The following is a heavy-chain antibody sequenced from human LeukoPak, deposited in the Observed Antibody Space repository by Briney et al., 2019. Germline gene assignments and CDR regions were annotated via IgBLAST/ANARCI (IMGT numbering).Heavy chain of an antibody. V-gene: IGHV3-7*01. CDR1: GFTFSSYW. D-gene: IGHD2-2*01. Sequence: GGSLRLSCAASGFTFSSYWMSWVRQAPGKGLEWVTNIKQDGSEKYYVDSVKGRFTISRDNAKNSLYLQMNSLRAEDTAVYYCAREESVVVVPAATAEMGYYYYMDVWGKGTTVTVSS. J-gene: IGHJ6*03. CDR3: AREESVVVVPAATAEMGYYYYMDV. CDR2: IKQDGSEK.